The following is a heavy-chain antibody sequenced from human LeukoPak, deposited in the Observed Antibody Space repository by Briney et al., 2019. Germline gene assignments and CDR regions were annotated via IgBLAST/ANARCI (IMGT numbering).Heavy chain of an antibody. V-gene: IGHV3-7*01. CDR3: VRVPYDSSGYYLGNYFDY. CDR1: GFTFSSYW. D-gene: IGHD3-22*01. Sequence: GGSLRLSCAASGFTFSSYWMSWVRQAPGRGLRWVAFIRQDGIKKYELDSVKGRLTISRANARNSMYLQMNSLRVEDTAVYYCVRVPYDSSGYYLGNYFDYWGQGALVTVS. CDR2: IRQDGIKK. J-gene: IGHJ4*02.